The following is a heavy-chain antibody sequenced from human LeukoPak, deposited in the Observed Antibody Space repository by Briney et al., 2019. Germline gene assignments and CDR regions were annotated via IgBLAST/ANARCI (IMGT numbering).Heavy chain of an antibody. CDR3: GRGPGLRMGAFDI. J-gene: IGHJ3*02. D-gene: IGHD4-17*01. V-gene: IGHV6-1*01. Sequence: SQTLSLTCAISVDSVSSNSDAWNWIRQSPSRGLEWLGRTYYRSKWYNDSAVSVKSRITINPDTSKNQFSLQLNSVTPEDTAVYCCGRGPGLRMGAFDIWGQGTVVSVSS. CDR2: TYYRSKWYN. CDR1: VDSVSSNSDA.